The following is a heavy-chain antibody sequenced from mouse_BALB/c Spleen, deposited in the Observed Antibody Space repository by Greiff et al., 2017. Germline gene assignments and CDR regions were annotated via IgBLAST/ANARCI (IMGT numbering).Heavy chain of an antibody. V-gene: IGHV3-2*02. CDR2: ISYSGST. Sequence: EVMLVESGPGLVKPSQSLSLTCTVSGYSITSDYAWYWIRQFPGNKMEWMGYISYSGSTSYNPSLKRRISITRDTSKNQFFLQLNSVTTEDTATYDCARWSGYGRRDFDVWGAGTTVAVSS. CDR3: ARWSGYGRRDFDV. CDR1: GYSITSDYA. J-gene: IGHJ1*01. D-gene: IGHD1-1*01.